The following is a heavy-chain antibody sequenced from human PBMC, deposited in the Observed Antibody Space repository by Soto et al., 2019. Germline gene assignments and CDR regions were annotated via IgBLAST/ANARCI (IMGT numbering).Heavy chain of an antibody. CDR1: GFTFSSYA. D-gene: IGHD2-15*01. J-gene: IGHJ4*02. CDR2: ISGSGGST. CDR3: ASDAYCSGGSCYSYFDY. Sequence: XGSLRLSCAAAGFTFSSYAMSWVRQAPGRGLEWVSAISGSGGSTYYADSVKGRFTISRDNSKNTLYLQMNSLRAEDTAVYYCASDAYCSGGSCYSYFDYWGQGTLVTVSS. V-gene: IGHV3-23*01.